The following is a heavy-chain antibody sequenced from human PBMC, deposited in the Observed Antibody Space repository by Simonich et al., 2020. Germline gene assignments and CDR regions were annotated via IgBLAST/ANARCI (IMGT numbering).Heavy chain of an antibody. CDR3: ARGPRWTGDDACDI. V-gene: IGHV1-2*02. CDR2: SNPNRGGT. J-gene: IGHJ3*02. D-gene: IGHD7-27*01. Sequence: QVQLVQSGAEVKKPGASVKVSCKSSGYTFTGYYMHWVRQAPGQGLEWMGWSNPNRGGTNNAQKVQGRVTMTRDTTISTAYMELSRLRSDDTAVYYCARGPRWTGDDACDIWGQGTMVTVSS. CDR1: GYTFTGYY.